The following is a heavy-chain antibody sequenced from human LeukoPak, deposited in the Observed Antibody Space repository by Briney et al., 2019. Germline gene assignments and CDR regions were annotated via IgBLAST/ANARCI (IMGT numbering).Heavy chain of an antibody. D-gene: IGHD5-18*01. V-gene: IGHV1-8*03. CDR1: GYTFTNFD. CDR2: MNPNSGNT. Sequence: ASVKVSCKASGYTFTNFDINWVRQATGQGLEWMAWMNPNSGNTGNAQKLQGRVTITWDSSISTAYMELCSLRSEVTAVYYCARVGYSNSYDFWGQGTLVTVSS. J-gene: IGHJ4*02. CDR3: ARVGYSNSYDF.